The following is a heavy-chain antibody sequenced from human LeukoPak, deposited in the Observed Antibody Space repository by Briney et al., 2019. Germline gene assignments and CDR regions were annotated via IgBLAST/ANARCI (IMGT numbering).Heavy chain of an antibody. D-gene: IGHD3-10*01. CDR2: IYPGDSDT. J-gene: IGHJ4*02. V-gene: IGHV5-51*01. CDR1: GYSFTNFW. Sequence: GESLKISCKGSGYSFTNFWIGWVRQMPGKGLEWMGIIYPGDSDTRYSPSFQGQVTITADKSISTAYLQWSSLKASDTAMYYCARPFGEAVETTRGGVDYWGQGTLVTVAS. CDR3: ARPFGEAVETTRGGVDY.